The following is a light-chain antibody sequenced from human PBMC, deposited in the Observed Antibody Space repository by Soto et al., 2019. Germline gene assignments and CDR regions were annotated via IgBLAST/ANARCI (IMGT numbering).Light chain of an antibody. CDR3: QQRSNWPLT. Sequence: EIVLTQSPATLYLSPGERATLSCRARQSVSSYLAWYHQKPGQAPRLLIYDASNRATGVPDRFSGSVSGTDFSPTISSLEPEDFAVYYCQQRSNWPLTFGGGTKVEIK. CDR1: QSVSSY. J-gene: IGKJ4*01. CDR2: DAS. V-gene: IGKV3-11*01.